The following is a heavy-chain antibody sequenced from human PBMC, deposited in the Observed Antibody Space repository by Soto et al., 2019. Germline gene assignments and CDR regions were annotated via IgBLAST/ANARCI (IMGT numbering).Heavy chain of an antibody. V-gene: IGHV4-4*02. CDR3: ARAGAANYGMDV. D-gene: IGHD6-25*01. CDR2: IYHSGST. J-gene: IGHJ6*02. Sequence: XATLSLTCAVSGGSISSRNWWSWFRQPPGKGLEWIGEIYHSGSTNYNPSLKSRVTISVDKSKNQFSLKLSSVTAADTAVYYCARAGAANYGMDVWGQRTTVTVSS. CDR1: GGSISSRNW.